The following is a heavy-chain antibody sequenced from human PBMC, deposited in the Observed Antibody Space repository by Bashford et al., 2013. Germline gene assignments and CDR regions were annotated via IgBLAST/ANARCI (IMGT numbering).Heavy chain of an antibody. CDR3: ARGTRQIAAAGIRSFDP. CDR2: INHSGST. Sequence: IRQPPGKGLEWIGEINHSGSTNYNPSLKSRVTISVDTSKNQFSLKLSSVTAADTAVYYCARGTRQIAAAGIRSFDPWGQGTLVTVS. D-gene: IGHD6-13*01. V-gene: IGHV4-34*01. J-gene: IGHJ5*02.